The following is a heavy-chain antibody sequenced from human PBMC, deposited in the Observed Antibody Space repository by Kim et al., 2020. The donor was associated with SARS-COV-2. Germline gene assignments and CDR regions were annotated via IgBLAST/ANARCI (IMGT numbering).Heavy chain of an antibody. Sequence: ASVKVSCKASGYTFTSYAMHWVRQAPGQRLEWMGWINAGNGNTKYSQKFQGRVTITRDTSASTAYMELSSLRSEDTAVYYCARATITMVRAGTYYYYGMDVWGQGTTVTVSS. CDR3: ARATITMVRAGTYYYYGMDV. V-gene: IGHV1-3*01. CDR2: INAGNGNT. CDR1: GYTFTSYA. D-gene: IGHD3-10*01. J-gene: IGHJ6*02.